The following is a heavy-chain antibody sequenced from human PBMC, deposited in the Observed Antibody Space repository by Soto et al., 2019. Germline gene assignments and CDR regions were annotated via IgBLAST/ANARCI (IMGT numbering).Heavy chain of an antibody. CDR1: GGSISSDDYS. CDR2: IYHSGST. D-gene: IGHD4-17*01. CDR3: ARSPKGTTLATHFDY. Sequence: TLSLTCAVSGGSISSDDYSWSWIRQPPGKGLEWIGYIYHSGSTYYNPSLKSRVTISLDRSKNEFSLNLSSVTAADTAVYYCARSPKGTTLATHFDYWGQGALVTVSS. V-gene: IGHV4-30-2*01. J-gene: IGHJ4*02.